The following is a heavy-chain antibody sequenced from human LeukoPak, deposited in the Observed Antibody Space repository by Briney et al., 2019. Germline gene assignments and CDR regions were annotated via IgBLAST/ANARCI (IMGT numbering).Heavy chain of an antibody. CDR2: IYHSGRN. V-gene: IGHV4-38-2*02. CDR3: ARRAVEYYYYYMDV. CDR1: GYSISSGHY. D-gene: IGHD6-19*01. J-gene: IGHJ6*03. Sequence: WETLSLTCTVSGYSISSGHYWGWIRQRPGEGVGWIGCIYHSGRNYYNPSLKRRDNISVDTPKIQLSVKLSSVTAADTAVYYCARRAVEYYYYYMDVWGKGTTVTISS.